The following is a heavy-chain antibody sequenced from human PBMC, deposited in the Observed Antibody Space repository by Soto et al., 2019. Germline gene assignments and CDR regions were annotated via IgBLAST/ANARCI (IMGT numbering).Heavy chain of an antibody. Sequence: SETLSLTCTVSGGSIRSYYWSWIRQPPGKGLEWIGYIYYRGSTTYNPSLKSRVTISVDTSKNQFSLKLSSVTAAGTAVYYCARDYYGCSDRYYLFAVRGQGTTVPVS. D-gene: IGHD2-21*02. CDR1: GGSIRSYY. CDR3: ARDYYGCSDRYYLFAV. CDR2: IYYRGST. J-gene: IGHJ6*01. V-gene: IGHV4-59*01.